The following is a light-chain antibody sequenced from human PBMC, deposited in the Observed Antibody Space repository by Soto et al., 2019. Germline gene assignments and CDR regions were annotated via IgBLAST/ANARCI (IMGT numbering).Light chain of an antibody. Sequence: QSALTQPASVSGSPGQSITISCSGTNSDIGAFNYVSWYQQHPHKAPKLIIYEVNKRPSGVPDRFSGSKSGNTASLTISGLQAEDEADYYCCSYAGSYTVVFGGGTKVTVL. CDR2: EVN. J-gene: IGLJ2*01. V-gene: IGLV2-11*01. CDR3: CSYAGSYTVV. CDR1: NSDIGAFNY.